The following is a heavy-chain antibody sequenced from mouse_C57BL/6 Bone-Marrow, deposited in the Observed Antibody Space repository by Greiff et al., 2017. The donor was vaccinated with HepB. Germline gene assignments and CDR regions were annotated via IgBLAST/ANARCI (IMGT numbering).Heavy chain of an antibody. CDR2: IYPRSGNT. J-gene: IGHJ2*01. CDR1: GYTFTSYG. CDR3: ARGRDYAHYFDY. D-gene: IGHD1-1*01. Sequence: VHLVESGAELARPGASVKLSCKASGYTFTSYGISWVKQRTGQGLEWIGEIYPRSGNTYYNEKFKGKATLTADKSSSTAYMELRSLTSEDSAVYFCARGRDYAHYFDYWGQGTTLTVSS. V-gene: IGHV1-81*01.